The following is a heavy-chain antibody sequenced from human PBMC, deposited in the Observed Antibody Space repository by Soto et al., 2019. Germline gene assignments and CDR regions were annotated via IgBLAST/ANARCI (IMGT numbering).Heavy chain of an antibody. V-gene: IGHV3-21*01. CDR2: ISSSSSYI. D-gene: IGHD3-16*01. CDR3: ARDRGGDLKAFDI. J-gene: IGHJ3*02. Sequence: EVQLVESGGGLVKPGGSLRLSCAAFGFTFSSYTMNWVRQAPGKGLEWVSSISSSSSYIYYADSVKGRFTISRDNAKTSLSLQMNSLRAGETAVYYCARDRGGDLKAFDIWGQGTMGTVSS. CDR1: GFTFSSYT.